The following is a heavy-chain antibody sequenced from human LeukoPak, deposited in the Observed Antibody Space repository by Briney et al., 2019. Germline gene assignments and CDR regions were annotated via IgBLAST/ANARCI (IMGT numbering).Heavy chain of an antibody. V-gene: IGHV4-59*01. Sequence: SVTLSLTCTVSGGSISPYYWSWIRQPPGKGLEWIGYIYYSGSTNYNPSLKSRVTISLDTSKSQFSLKLRSVTPADTAVYYCAGDYKTLAYWGQGTLVTVSS. D-gene: IGHD3-16*01. CDR2: IYYSGST. CDR1: GGSISPYY. J-gene: IGHJ4*02. CDR3: AGDYKTLAY.